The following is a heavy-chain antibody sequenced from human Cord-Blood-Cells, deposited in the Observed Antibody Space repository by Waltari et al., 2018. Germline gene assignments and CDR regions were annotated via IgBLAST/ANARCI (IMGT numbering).Heavy chain of an antibody. Sequence: QVQLVQSGAEVKKPGSSVKVSCKASGGPFSSYAISWVRQAPGQGLAWMGGIIPIFGTANYAQKFQGRVTITADESTSTAYMELSSLRSEDMAVYYCARGGIAADPTNYYMDVWGKGTTVTVSS. J-gene: IGHJ6*03. CDR1: GGPFSSYA. CDR2: IIPIFGTA. CDR3: ARGGIAADPTNYYMDV. V-gene: IGHV1-69*01. D-gene: IGHD6-25*01.